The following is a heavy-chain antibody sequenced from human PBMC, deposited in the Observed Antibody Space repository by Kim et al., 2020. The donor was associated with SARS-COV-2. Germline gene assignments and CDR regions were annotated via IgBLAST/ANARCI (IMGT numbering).Heavy chain of an antibody. D-gene: IGHD3-3*01. J-gene: IGHJ4*02. Sequence: SRKSRVTISVDTSKNQCSLKLSSVTAAETAVYYCARGRITIFGVVTEFDYWGQGTLVTVSS. V-gene: IGHV4-31*02. CDR3: ARGRITIFGVVTEFDY.